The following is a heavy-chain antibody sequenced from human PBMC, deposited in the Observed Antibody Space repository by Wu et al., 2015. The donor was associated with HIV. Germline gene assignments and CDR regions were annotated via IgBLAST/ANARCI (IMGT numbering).Heavy chain of an antibody. D-gene: IGHD2-2*01. Sequence: QVQLVQSGAEVKKPGASVKVSCKASGYTFTGYYMHWVRQAPGQGLEWMGWINPNSGGTNYAQKFQGRVTMTRDTSISTAYMELSRLRSDDTAVYYCARTRTLQRYCSSTSCYDDAFDIWGQGTMVTVSS. V-gene: IGHV1-2*02. CDR1: GYTFTGYY. J-gene: IGHJ3*02. CDR2: INPNSGGT. CDR3: ARTRTLQRYCSSTSCYDDAFDI.